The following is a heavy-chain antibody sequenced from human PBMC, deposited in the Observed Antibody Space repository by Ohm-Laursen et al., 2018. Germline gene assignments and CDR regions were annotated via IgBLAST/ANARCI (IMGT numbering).Heavy chain of an antibody. J-gene: IGHJ4*02. CDR1: GFTFYDYA. D-gene: IGHD6-6*01. V-gene: IGHV3-9*01. CDR2: ISWNSGSI. CDR3: AKDFTEYSSSSPFDY. Sequence: SLRLSCSASGFTFYDYAMHWVRQAPGKGLEWVSGISWNSGSIGYADSVKGRFTISRDNAKNSLYLQMNSLRAEDTALYYCAKDFTEYSSSSPFDYWGQGTLVTVSS.